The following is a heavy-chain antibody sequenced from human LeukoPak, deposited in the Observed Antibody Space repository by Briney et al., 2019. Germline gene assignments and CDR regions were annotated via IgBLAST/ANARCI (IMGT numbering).Heavy chain of an antibody. Sequence: PGGSLRLSCAASGFTFSSYEMNWVRQAPGKGREWVSYISSSGSTIYYADSVKGRFTISRDNAKNSLYLQMNSLRAEDTAVYYCARDRRGYYDSSGYYLAADYYYYYGMDVWGQGTTVTVSS. V-gene: IGHV3-48*03. CDR2: ISSSGSTI. CDR3: ARDRRGYYDSSGYYLAADYYYYYGMDV. J-gene: IGHJ6*02. CDR1: GFTFSSYE. D-gene: IGHD3-22*01.